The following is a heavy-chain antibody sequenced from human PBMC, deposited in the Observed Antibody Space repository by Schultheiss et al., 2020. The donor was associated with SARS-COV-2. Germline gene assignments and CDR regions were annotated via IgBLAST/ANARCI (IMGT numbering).Heavy chain of an antibody. J-gene: IGHJ6*02. D-gene: IGHD3-3*01. CDR2: INPNSGGT. CDR1: GYTFTGYY. V-gene: IGHV1-2*02. Sequence: ASVKVSCKASGYTFTGYYMHWVRQAPGQGLEWMGWINPNSGGTNYAQKFQGRVTITADESTSTAYMELSSLRSEDTAVYYCARASYDFRPLAYYGMDVWGQGTTVTVSS. CDR3: ARASYDFRPLAYYGMDV.